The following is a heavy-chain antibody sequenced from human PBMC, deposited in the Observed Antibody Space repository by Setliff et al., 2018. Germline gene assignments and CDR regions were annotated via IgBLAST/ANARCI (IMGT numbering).Heavy chain of an antibody. CDR3: VAVRWNYPTV. CDR1: EFIFSDYW. CDR2: INSDGSGT. D-gene: IGHD1-7*01. Sequence: ETLSLSCEASEFIFSDYWMYWVRQAPGKGLVWFSHINSDGSGTSYADSVKGRFTISRDKAKNTLYLQMNSLRAEDTAVFYCVAVRWNYPTVWGQGTLVTVSS. V-gene: IGHV3-74*01. J-gene: IGHJ4*02.